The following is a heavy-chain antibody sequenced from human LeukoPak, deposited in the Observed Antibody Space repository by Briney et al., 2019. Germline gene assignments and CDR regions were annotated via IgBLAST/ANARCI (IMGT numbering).Heavy chain of an antibody. CDR3: ARDQSVVRGGVDY. D-gene: IGHD3-10*01. CDR2: IYYSGST. CDR1: GGSISSGDYY. Sequence: PSRTLSLTCTVSGGSISSGDYYWSWIRQPPGKGLEWIGYIYYSGSTYFNPSLKSRVTISVDTSKNQFSLKLSSVTAADTAVYYCARDQSVVRGGVDYWGQGTLVTVSS. J-gene: IGHJ4*02. V-gene: IGHV4-30-4*08.